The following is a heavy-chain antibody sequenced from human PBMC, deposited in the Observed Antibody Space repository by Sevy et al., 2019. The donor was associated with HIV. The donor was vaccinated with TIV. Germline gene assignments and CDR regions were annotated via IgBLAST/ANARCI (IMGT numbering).Heavy chain of an antibody. CDR2: ITGRGGTT. CDR1: GVTFSNYA. Sequence: GGSLRLSCAASGVTFSNYAMNWVRQAPGKVLEWVSTITGRGGTTYYADSVKGRFTISRDNSKNTLYLQINSLRAEDTAVYYCAKWGTLIVVVTPSWYFDLWGRGTLVTVSS. D-gene: IGHD3-22*01. CDR3: AKWGTLIVVVTPSWYFDL. V-gene: IGHV3-23*01. J-gene: IGHJ2*01.